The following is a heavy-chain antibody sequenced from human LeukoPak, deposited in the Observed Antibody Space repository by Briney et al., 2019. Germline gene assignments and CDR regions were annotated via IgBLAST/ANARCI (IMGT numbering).Heavy chain of an antibody. CDR3: ARDLVPHYCSSTRCYPYYMDV. Sequence: GGSLRLSCAASGFTFDDYAMHWVRQAPGKGLEWVSYITWNSGIKGYADSVKGRFTISRDNAKNSLVLQMNSLRAEDTAVYYCARDLVPHYCSSTRCYPYYMDVWGKGTTVSVCS. CDR2: ITWNSGIK. CDR1: GFTFDDYA. D-gene: IGHD2-2*01. V-gene: IGHV3-9*01. J-gene: IGHJ6*03.